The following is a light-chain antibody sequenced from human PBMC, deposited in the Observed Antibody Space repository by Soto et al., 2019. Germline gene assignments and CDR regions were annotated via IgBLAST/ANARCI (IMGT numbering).Light chain of an antibody. CDR3: QSYDSFNGV. CDR2: EDN. V-gene: IGLV6-57*04. J-gene: IGLJ3*02. Sequence: NFMLTQPHSVSESPGKTVTISCTRSSGSIASNYVQWYQQRPGSAPTTVIYEDNQRPSGVPDRFSGSIDTSSNSASLTISGLKIEDEADYYCQSYDSFNGVFGGGTKVTVL. CDR1: SGSIASNY.